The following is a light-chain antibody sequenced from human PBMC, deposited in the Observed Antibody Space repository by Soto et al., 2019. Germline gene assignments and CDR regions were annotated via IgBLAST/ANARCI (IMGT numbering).Light chain of an antibody. CDR3: QQYGRHWT. V-gene: IGKV1-5*03. J-gene: IGKJ1*01. CDR2: KSS. Sequence: DIQVTQSPSTLSASVGDTVTITCRAGQNIDIYMAWYQQKPGKAPKILIYKSSSLESGVPSRFSGSGSGTEFTLTISSLPPDDFATYYCQQYGRHWTFGQGTKVEI. CDR1: QNIDIY.